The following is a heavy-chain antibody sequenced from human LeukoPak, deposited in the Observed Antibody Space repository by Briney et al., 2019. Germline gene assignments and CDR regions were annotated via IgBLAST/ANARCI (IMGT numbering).Heavy chain of an antibody. V-gene: IGHV1-69*01. D-gene: IGHD1-26*01. Sequence: SVKVSCKASVGTFSSDAISWVRQAPGPGLEWMGGIIPKLGTANYAQKFRSRVTITADESTTTVYMELSSLRFEGTAVYYCAREKGSWGVFDYWGQGTLVTVSS. CDR2: IIPKLGTA. CDR3: AREKGSWGVFDY. J-gene: IGHJ4*02. CDR1: VGTFSSDA.